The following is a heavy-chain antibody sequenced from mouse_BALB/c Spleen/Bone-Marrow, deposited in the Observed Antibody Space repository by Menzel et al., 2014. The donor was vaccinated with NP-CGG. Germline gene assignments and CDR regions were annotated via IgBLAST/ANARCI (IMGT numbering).Heavy chain of an antibody. V-gene: IGHV1-4*01. D-gene: IGHD2-3*01. CDR2: INPSSGYT. Sequence: QVQLKQSGAELARPGASVKMSCRASGYTFTTYTIHWVRQRPGQGLEWIGYINPSSGYTNYIQKFKDKATLTADESSSTAYMQLSSLTSEDSAVYYCARRDDGYVFFDYWGQGTTLTVSS. CDR1: GYTFTTYT. CDR3: ARRDDGYVFFDY. J-gene: IGHJ2*01.